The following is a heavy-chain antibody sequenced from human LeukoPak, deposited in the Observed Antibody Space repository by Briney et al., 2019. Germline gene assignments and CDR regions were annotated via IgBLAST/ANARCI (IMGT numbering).Heavy chain of an antibody. CDR2: ISSSSSYI. J-gene: IGHJ4*02. Sequence: GGSLRLSCAASGFTFSSYSMNWVRQAPGKGLEWVSSISSSSSYIYYADSVKGRFTISRDNAKNSPYLQMNSLRAEDTAVYYCAGSTLWFGEYFFDYWGQGTLVTVSS. CDR3: AGSTLWFGEYFFDY. CDR1: GFTFSSYS. D-gene: IGHD3-10*01. V-gene: IGHV3-21*01.